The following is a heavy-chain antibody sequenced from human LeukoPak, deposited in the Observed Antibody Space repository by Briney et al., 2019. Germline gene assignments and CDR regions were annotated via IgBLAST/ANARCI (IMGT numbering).Heavy chain of an antibody. D-gene: IGHD3-10*01. CDR1: GGSFTNYY. CDR2: INDSGNT. CDR3: ARRGDYMDV. J-gene: IGHJ6*03. V-gene: IGHV4-34*01. Sequence: PSETLSLTCAVYGGSFTNYYWVWIRHVPGKGLEWLGEINDSGNTNRNPSLKSRLTISMDMSKTQFSLKLSSVTAADTAVYYCARRGDYMDVWGKGTTVTMSS.